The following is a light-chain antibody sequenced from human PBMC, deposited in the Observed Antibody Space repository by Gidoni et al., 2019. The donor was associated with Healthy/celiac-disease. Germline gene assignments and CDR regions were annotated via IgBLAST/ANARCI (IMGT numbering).Light chain of an antibody. Sequence: ETALTKSPGTLSLSPGERATLSCRASQSVSSSYLAWYQQKPGQAPRLLIYGASSRATGIPDRFSGSGSGTDFTLTISRLEPEDFAVYYCQQYGSSPPRTFGQGTKLEIK. CDR1: QSVSSSY. J-gene: IGKJ2*01. CDR3: QQYGSSPPRT. CDR2: GAS. V-gene: IGKV3-20*01.